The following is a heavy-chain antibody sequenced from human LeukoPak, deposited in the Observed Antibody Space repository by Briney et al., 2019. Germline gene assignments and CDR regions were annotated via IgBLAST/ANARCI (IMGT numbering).Heavy chain of an antibody. CDR2: IIPIFGTA. V-gene: IGHV1-69*01. CDR1: GGTFSSYA. D-gene: IGHD6-13*01. Sequence: GPSVKVSCKASGGTFSSYAISWVRQAPGQGLEWMGGIIPIFGTANYAQKFQGRVTITADESTSTAYMELSSLRSEDTAVYYCARDREPLYSSSWYVWGQGTLVTVSS. CDR3: ARDREPLYSSSWYV. J-gene: IGHJ4*02.